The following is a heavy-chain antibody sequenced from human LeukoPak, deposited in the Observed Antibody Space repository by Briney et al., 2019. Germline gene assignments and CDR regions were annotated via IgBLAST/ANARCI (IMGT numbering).Heavy chain of an antibody. Sequence: SETLSLTCAVYGGTFSGYYWSWIRQPPGKGLEWIGEINHSGSTNYNPSLKSRVTISVDTSKNQFSLKLSSVTAADAAVYYCARRKVRGVLVYWGQGTLVTVSS. D-gene: IGHD3-10*01. J-gene: IGHJ4*02. CDR2: INHSGST. CDR1: GGTFSGYY. CDR3: ARRKVRGVLVY. V-gene: IGHV4-34*01.